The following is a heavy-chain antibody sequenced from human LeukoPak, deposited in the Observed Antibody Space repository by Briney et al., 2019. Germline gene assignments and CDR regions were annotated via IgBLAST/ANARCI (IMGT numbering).Heavy chain of an antibody. CDR2: IRSKANSYAT. J-gene: IGHJ6*02. CDR3: TRLTTYYYGSGTGYYGMDV. D-gene: IGHD3-10*01. Sequence: AGGSLRLSCAASGFTFSGSAMHWVRQASGKGLEWVGRIRSKANSYATAYAASVKGRFTISRDDSKNTAYLQMNSLKTEDTAVYYCTRLTTYYYGSGTGYYGMDVWGRGTTVTVSS. CDR1: GFTFSGSA. V-gene: IGHV3-73*01.